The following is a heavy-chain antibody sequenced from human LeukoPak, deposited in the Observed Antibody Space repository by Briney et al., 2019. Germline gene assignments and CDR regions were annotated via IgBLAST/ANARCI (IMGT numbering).Heavy chain of an antibody. D-gene: IGHD3-3*01. CDR3: ATAIFYGMDV. J-gene: IGHJ6*02. CDR1: GYTFTSYY. CDR2: INPSGGST. Sequence: ASVKVSCKESGYTFTSYYMHWVRQAPGQGLDWMGIINPSGGSTTYAQKFQGRVTMTEDTSTDTAYMELSSLRSEDTAVYYCATAIFYGMDVWGQGTTVTVSS. V-gene: IGHV1-46*01.